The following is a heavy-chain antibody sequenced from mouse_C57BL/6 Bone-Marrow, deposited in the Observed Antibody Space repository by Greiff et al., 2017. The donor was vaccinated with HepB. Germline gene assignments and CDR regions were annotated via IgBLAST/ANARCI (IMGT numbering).Heavy chain of an antibody. V-gene: IGHV1-76*01. Sequence: VQLQQSGAELVRPGASVKLSCKASGYTFTDYYINWVKQRPGQGLEWIARIYPGSGNTYYNEKFKGKATLTAEKSSSTAYMQLSSLTSEDSAVYFCARRGRGGYYFDYWGQGTTLTVSS. CDR1: GYTFTDYY. CDR2: IYPGSGNT. J-gene: IGHJ2*01. CDR3: ARRGRGGYYFDY.